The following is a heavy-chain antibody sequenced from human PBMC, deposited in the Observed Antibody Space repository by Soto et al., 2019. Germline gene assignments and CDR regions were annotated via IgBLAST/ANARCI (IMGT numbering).Heavy chain of an antibody. Sequence: GGSLRLSCAASGFTFSSYAMSWVRQAPGKGLEWVSAISGSGGSTYYADSVKGRFTISRDNSKNTLYLKMNSLRAEDTAVYYCAADGAAAGPYYYYYYMDVWGKGTTVTVSS. D-gene: IGHD6-13*01. V-gene: IGHV3-23*01. CDR1: GFTFSSYA. CDR2: ISGSGGST. CDR3: AADGAAAGPYYYYYYMDV. J-gene: IGHJ6*03.